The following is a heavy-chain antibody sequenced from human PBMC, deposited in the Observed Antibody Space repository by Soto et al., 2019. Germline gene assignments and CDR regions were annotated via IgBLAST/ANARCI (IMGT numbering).Heavy chain of an antibody. CDR2: ISYDGSKK. V-gene: IGHV3-30*18. D-gene: IGHD2-2*01. J-gene: IGHJ6*02. Sequence: GSLRLSCAASGFTFSSYVMHWVRQAPGKGLEWVAVISYDGSKKYYADSVKGRLTISRDNSKNTVYLQMNSLRREDTAVYYCAKRMVVVPAAEYYYYYYGIDVWGQGTTVTVSS. CDR1: GFTFSSYV. CDR3: AKRMVVVPAAEYYYYYYGIDV.